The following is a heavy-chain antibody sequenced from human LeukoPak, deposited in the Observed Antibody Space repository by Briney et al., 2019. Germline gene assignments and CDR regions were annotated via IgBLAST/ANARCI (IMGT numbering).Heavy chain of an antibody. V-gene: IGHV1-69*05. Sequence: GASVKVSCKASGGTFGSYAISWVRQAPGQGLEWMGGIIPIFGTANYAQKLQGRVTITTDESTSTAYMELSSLRSEDTAVYYCARETTIFGVVIAGGYWGQGTLVTVSS. D-gene: IGHD3-3*01. CDR3: ARETTIFGVVIAGGY. CDR2: IIPIFGTA. CDR1: GGTFGSYA. J-gene: IGHJ4*02.